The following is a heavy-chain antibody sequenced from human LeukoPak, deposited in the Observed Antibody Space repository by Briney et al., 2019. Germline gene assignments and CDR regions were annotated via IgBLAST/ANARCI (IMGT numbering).Heavy chain of an antibody. V-gene: IGHV3-48*04. CDR3: ARDLRWAFDY. Sequence: GGSLRLSCAASGFTFNSFSMNWVRQAPGKGLEWVSYISNNRIYYADSVKGRLTISKDNGKNSVYLELNSLRAEDTGVYYCARDLRWAFDYWGQGALVTVSS. CDR1: GFTFNSFS. CDR2: ISNNRI. D-gene: IGHD6-13*01. J-gene: IGHJ4*02.